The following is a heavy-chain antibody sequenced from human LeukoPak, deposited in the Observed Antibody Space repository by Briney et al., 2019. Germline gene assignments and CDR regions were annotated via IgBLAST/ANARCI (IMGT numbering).Heavy chain of an antibody. J-gene: IGHJ3*02. V-gene: IGHV3-11*01. Sequence: GGSLRLSCAASGFTFSDYYMSWIRQAPGKGLEWVSYISSSGSTIYYADSVKGRFTISRGNAKNSLYLQMNSLRAEDTAVYYCARAHVVVPAVKIPDAFDIWGQGTMVTVSS. CDR3: ARAHVVVPAVKIPDAFDI. D-gene: IGHD2-2*01. CDR2: ISSSGSTI. CDR1: GFTFSDYY.